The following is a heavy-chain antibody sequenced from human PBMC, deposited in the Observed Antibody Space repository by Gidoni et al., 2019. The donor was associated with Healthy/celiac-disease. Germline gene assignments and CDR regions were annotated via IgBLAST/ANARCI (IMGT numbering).Heavy chain of an antibody. CDR2: ISRSSSTI. D-gene: IGHD4-17*01. CDR3: ASPYGDYVYGMDV. CDR1: GFTFSSYS. J-gene: IGHJ6*02. V-gene: IGHV3-48*02. Sequence: EVQLVESGGGLVQPGGSLRLSCAASGFTFSSYSMNWVRQAPEKGLEWVSYISRSSSTIYCADSVKGRFTISRDNAKNSLYLQMNSLRDEDTAVYYFASPYGDYVYGMDVWGQGTTVTVSS.